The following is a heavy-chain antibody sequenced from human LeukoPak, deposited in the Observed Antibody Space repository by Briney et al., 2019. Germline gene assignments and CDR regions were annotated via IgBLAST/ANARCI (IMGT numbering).Heavy chain of an antibody. J-gene: IGHJ4*02. CDR3: TGFDYYDSSGYSPFDY. CDR2: ISSSGSTI. D-gene: IGHD3-22*01. CDR1: GFTFSSYE. V-gene: IGHV3-48*03. Sequence: GGSLRLSCAASGFTFSSYEMNWVRQAPGKGLEWVSYISSSGSTIYYADSVKGRFTISRDNAKNSQYLQMNSLRAEDTAVYYCTGFDYYDSSGYSPFDYWGQGTLVTVSS.